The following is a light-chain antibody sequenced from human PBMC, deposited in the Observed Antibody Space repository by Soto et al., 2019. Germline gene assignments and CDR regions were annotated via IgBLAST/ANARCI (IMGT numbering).Light chain of an antibody. CDR3: SSYTSSSTLV. CDR1: SSDVGSYNR. V-gene: IGLV2-18*02. CDR2: EVS. Sequence: QSALTQPPSVSGSPGQSVTISCTGTSSDVGSYNRVSWYQQPPGTAPKRMIYEVSNRPSGVPDRFSGSKSGNTASLTISGRQAEDEADYYCSSYTSSSTLVFGGGTKLTVL. J-gene: IGLJ2*01.